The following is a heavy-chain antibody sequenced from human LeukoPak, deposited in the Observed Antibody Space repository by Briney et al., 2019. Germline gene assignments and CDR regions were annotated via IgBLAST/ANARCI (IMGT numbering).Heavy chain of an antibody. CDR2: IYHSGST. J-gene: IGHJ3*02. V-gene: IGHV4-30-2*01. CDR3: ARILRAKGAFDI. CDR1: GGSISSGGYY. Sequence: PSETLSLTCTVSGGSISSGGYYWSWIRQPPGKGLEWIGYIYHSGSTYYNPSLKSRVTISVDRSKNQFSLKLSSVTAADTAVYYCARILRAKGAFDIWGQGTMVTVSS.